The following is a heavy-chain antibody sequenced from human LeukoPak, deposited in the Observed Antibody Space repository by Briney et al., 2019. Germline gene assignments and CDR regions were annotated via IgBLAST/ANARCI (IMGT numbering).Heavy chain of an antibody. V-gene: IGHV3-23*01. CDR3: AKPSLSIAARPGAFDI. CDR1: GFTFSTYA. D-gene: IGHD6-6*01. J-gene: IGHJ3*02. CDR2: ISGSGGST. Sequence: PGGSLRLSCAASGFTFSTYAMNWVRQAPGKGLEWVSGISGSGGSTYHGDSVKGRFTISRDNSKNTLYLQMNSLRAEDTAVYYCAKPSLSIAARPGAFDIWGQGTMVTVSS.